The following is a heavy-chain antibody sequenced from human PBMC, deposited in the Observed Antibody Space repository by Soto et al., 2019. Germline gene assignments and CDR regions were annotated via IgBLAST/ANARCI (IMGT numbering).Heavy chain of an antibody. CDR1: GFTFSSYG. Sequence: GGSLRLSCAASGFTFSSYGMHWVRQAPGKGLEWVAVISYDGSNKYYADSVKGRFTISRDNSKNTLYLQMNSLRVEDTAVYYCAEAQQRGYYYYGMDVWGQGTMVTV. D-gene: IGHD6-13*01. J-gene: IGHJ6*02. CDR3: AEAQQRGYYYYGMDV. V-gene: IGHV3-30*18. CDR2: ISYDGSNK.